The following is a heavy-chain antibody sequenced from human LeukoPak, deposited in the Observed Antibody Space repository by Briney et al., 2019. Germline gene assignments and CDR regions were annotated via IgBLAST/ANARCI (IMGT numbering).Heavy chain of an antibody. CDR2: INQDGAEK. V-gene: IGHV3-7*01. J-gene: IGHJ4*02. CDR1: RFSFRSLW. Sequence: GGSLRPSCAASRFSFRSLWMTWVRQAPGTGLEWVANINQDGAEKYYGESVKGRFTISRDNAKNSLFLQMDSLRVEDTAVYYCARLDINSSGRYKNDYWGQGTLVTVSS. D-gene: IGHD6-19*01. CDR3: ARLDINSSGRYKNDY.